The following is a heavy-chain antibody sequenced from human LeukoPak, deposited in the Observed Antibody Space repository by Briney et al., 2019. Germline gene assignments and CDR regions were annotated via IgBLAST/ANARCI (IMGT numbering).Heavy chain of an antibody. D-gene: IGHD2-2*01. CDR3: ARVMGRYCSSTSCYVDY. CDR2: IKQDGSEK. CDR1: GFTFSSYW. V-gene: IGHV3-7*01. J-gene: IGHJ4*02. Sequence: PGGSLRLSCAASGFTFSSYWMNWVRQAPGKRLEWVANIKQDGSEKYYVDSVKGRFTISRDNANNSLYLQMNSLRAEDTAVYYCARVMGRYCSSTSCYVDYWGQGTLVTVSS.